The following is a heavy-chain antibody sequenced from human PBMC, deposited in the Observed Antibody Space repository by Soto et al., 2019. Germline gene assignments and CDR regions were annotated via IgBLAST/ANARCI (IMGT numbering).Heavy chain of an antibody. CDR1: GGSISSYY. D-gene: IGHD6-6*01. Sequence: QVQLQESGPGLVKPSETLSLTCTVSGGSISSYYWSWIRQPPGKGLEWIGYIYYSGSTNYNPSLRSRVTTSVDTSKNQFSLKLSSVTAAETAVYYCATRGKDSSSSLRDYWGQGTLVTVSS. CDR3: ATRGKDSSSSLRDY. CDR2: IYYSGST. V-gene: IGHV4-59*01. J-gene: IGHJ4*02.